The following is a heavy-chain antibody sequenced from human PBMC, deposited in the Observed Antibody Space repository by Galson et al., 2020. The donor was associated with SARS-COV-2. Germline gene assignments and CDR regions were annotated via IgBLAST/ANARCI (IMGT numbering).Heavy chain of an antibody. D-gene: IGHD3-10*01. CDR3: ARTTTEYSTSGRGGYGLDV. CDR1: GDSIINDNFY. V-gene: IGHV4-30-4*01. Sequence: ASEPLSLTCAVSGDSIINDNFYWSWVRQPPGKGLEWIAHIHYTGSAYYDPSLKSRVTISLDTSENQFSLRLTSVTAADAAIYYCARTTTEYSTSGRGGYGLDVWGRGTAVSVSS. J-gene: IGHJ6*02. CDR2: IHYTGSA.